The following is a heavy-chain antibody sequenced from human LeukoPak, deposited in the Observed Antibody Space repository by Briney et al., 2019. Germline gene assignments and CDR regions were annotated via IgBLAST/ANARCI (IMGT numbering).Heavy chain of an antibody. CDR1: GYTLTELS. Sequence: ASVKVSCKVSGYTLTELSMHWVRQAPGQGLEWMGWINPNSGGTNYAQKFQGRVTMTRDTSISTAYMELSRLRSDDTAVYYCAREGIAVAGTGGYFDYWGQGTLVTVSS. CDR2: INPNSGGT. D-gene: IGHD6-19*01. V-gene: IGHV1-2*02. CDR3: AREGIAVAGTGGYFDY. J-gene: IGHJ4*02.